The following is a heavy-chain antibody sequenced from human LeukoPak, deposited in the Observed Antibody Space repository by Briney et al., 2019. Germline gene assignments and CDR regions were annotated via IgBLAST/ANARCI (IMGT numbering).Heavy chain of an antibody. J-gene: IGHJ3*02. V-gene: IGHV3-30-3*01. CDR1: GFTFSSYA. CDR2: ISYDGSNK. Sequence: GRSLRLSCAASGFTFSSYAMHWVRQAPGKGLEWVAVISYDGSNKYYADSVKGRFTISRDNSKNTLYLQMNSLRAEDTAVYYCARACSCPERDDAFDIWGQGTMVTVSS. D-gene: IGHD2-15*01. CDR3: ARACSCPERDDAFDI.